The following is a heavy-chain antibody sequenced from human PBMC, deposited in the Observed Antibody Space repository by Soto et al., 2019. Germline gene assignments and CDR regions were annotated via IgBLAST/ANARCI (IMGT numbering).Heavy chain of an antibody. V-gene: IGHV1-2*02. Sequence: QGQLVQSGAEVKKPGASVKVSCKASGYTFTEYYMHWMRQAPGQGLEWMGWINPTNGDTNYAHNFQDRVTLTRDASISTAYMELSSLTSDDTAVYYCTRGPSSGAFDYWDQGSLVAVSS. CDR1: GYTFTEYY. D-gene: IGHD3-22*01. CDR3: TRGPSSGAFDY. J-gene: IGHJ4*02. CDR2: INPTNGDT.